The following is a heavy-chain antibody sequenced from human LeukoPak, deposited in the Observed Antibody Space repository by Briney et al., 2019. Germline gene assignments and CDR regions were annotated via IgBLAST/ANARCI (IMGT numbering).Heavy chain of an antibody. CDR2: ISSSSSYT. V-gene: IGHV3-11*03. CDR3: ATAGDYYFDY. Sequence: GGSLRLSCAASGLTFSDYYMSWIRQAPGKGLEWVSYISSSSSYTNYADSVKGRFTISRDNAKNSLYLQMNSLRAEDTAVYYCATAGDYYFDYWGQGTLVTVSS. J-gene: IGHJ4*02. D-gene: IGHD2-21*02. CDR1: GLTFSDYY.